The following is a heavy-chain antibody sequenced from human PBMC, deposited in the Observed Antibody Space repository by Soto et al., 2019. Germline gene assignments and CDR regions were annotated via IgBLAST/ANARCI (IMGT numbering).Heavy chain of an antibody. V-gene: IGHV4-39*01. Sequence: SETLSLTCTVSGGSISSSSYYWGWIRQPPGKGLEWIGSIYYSGSTYYNPSLKSRVTISVDTSKNQFSLKLSSVTAADTAVYYCARDYGGNPPFDYWGQGTLVTVSS. J-gene: IGHJ4*02. D-gene: IGHD4-17*01. CDR1: GGSISSSSYY. CDR2: IYYSGST. CDR3: ARDYGGNPPFDY.